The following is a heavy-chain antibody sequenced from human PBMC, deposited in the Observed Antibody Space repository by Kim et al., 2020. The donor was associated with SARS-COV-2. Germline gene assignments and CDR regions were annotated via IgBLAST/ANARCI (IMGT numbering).Heavy chain of an antibody. D-gene: IGHD3-9*01. J-gene: IGHJ4*02. Sequence: GGSLRLSCAASGFTFSSYGMHWVRQAPGKGLEWVAVIWYDGSNKYYADSVKGRFTISRDNSKNTLYLQMNSLRAEDTAVYYCARDPSPGLRYFDWLPAGSDCWGQGTLVTVSS. CDR1: GFTFSSYG. CDR3: ARDPSPGLRYFDWLPAGSDC. CDR2: IWYDGSNK. V-gene: IGHV3-33*01.